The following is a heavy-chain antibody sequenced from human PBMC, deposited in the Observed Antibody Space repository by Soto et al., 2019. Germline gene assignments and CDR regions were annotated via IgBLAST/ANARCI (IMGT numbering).Heavy chain of an antibody. V-gene: IGHV3-48*03. Sequence: EVQLVESGGGLVQPGGSLRLSCAASGFTFSSYEMNWVRQAPGQGLEWVSYISSSGSTIYYADSVKGRFTISRDNAKNSLYLQMNSLRAEDTAVYYCASDSPPMIVVVADAFDIWGQGTMLTVSS. J-gene: IGHJ3*02. D-gene: IGHD3-22*01. CDR2: ISSSGSTI. CDR1: GFTFSSYE. CDR3: ASDSPPMIVVVADAFDI.